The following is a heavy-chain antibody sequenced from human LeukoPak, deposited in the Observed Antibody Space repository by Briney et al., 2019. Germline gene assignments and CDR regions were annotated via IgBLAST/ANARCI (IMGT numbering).Heavy chain of an antibody. V-gene: IGHV3-23*01. Sequence: PGGSLRLACAASGFTFSNYAMSWVRQAPGKGLEWISTISSSGGNTYYTNSVKGRFTISRDNSKNTLYLQMNSLKAEDTAVYSCARDPNYGSTWYVNWFDPWGQGTLVTVSS. D-gene: IGHD6-13*01. J-gene: IGHJ5*02. CDR3: ARDPNYGSTWYVNWFDP. CDR2: ISSSGGNT. CDR1: GFTFSNYA.